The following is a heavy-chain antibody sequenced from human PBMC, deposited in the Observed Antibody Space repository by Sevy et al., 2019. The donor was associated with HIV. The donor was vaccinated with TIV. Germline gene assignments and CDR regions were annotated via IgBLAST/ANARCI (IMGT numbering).Heavy chain of an antibody. CDR1: GFTFSDSA. CDR3: ARNPGYCSGGTCYWYFDL. CDR2: IRTKPNNYAT. Sequence: GGSLRLSCAASGFTFSDSAMFWVRQASGRGLEWVGRIRTKPNNYATALVASLKDRFTISRDDSKNTTYLQMNSLKAEDTAVYYCARNPGYCSGGTCYWYFDLWGRGTLVTVSS. V-gene: IGHV3-73*01. D-gene: IGHD2-15*01. J-gene: IGHJ2*01.